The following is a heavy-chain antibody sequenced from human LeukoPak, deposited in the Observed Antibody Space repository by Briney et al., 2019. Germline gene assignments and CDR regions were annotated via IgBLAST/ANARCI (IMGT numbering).Heavy chain of an antibody. CDR1: GGTFSSYA. Sequence: SVKVSCKASGGTFSSYAISWVRQAPGQGLEWMGRIIPILGIANYAQKFQGRVTITADKSTSTAYMELSSLRSEDTAVYYCARDRYYYGSGSYWTVDYWGQGTLVTVPS. CDR3: ARDRYYYGSGSYWTVDY. CDR2: IIPILGIA. V-gene: IGHV1-69*04. J-gene: IGHJ4*02. D-gene: IGHD3-10*01.